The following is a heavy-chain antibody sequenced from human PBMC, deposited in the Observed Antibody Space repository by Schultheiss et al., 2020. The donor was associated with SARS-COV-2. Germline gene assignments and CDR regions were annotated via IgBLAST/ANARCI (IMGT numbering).Heavy chain of an antibody. CDR3: AVSIAATDAFDY. J-gene: IGHJ4*02. Sequence: GGSLRLSCAASGFTVSSNYMSWVRQAPGKGLEWVSVIYSGGSTYYADSVKGRFTISRDNAKNSLYLQMNSLRAEDTAVYYCAVSIAATDAFDYWGQGTLVTVSS. CDR2: IYSGGST. D-gene: IGHD5-12*01. CDR1: GFTVSSNY. V-gene: IGHV3-53*05.